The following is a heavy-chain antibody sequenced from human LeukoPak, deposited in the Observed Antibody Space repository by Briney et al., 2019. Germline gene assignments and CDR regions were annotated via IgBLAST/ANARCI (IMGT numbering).Heavy chain of an antibody. Sequence: SETLSLTCAVYGGSFSGYYWSWIRQPPGKGLEWIGEINHSGSTNYNPSLKSRVTISVDMFKNQFSLKLSSVTAADTAVYYCARGEAYCSSTSCNYYFDYWGQGTLVTVSS. CDR2: INHSGST. V-gene: IGHV4-34*01. J-gene: IGHJ4*02. D-gene: IGHD2-2*01. CDR1: GGSFSGYY. CDR3: ARGEAYCSSTSCNYYFDY.